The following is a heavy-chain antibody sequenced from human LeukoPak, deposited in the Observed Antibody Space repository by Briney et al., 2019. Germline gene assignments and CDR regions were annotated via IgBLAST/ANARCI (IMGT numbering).Heavy chain of an antibody. V-gene: IGHV3-21*01. CDR3: AGDRDWVDAFDI. CDR1: GFTFSSYS. D-gene: IGHD2-21*01. CDR2: ISSSSSYI. J-gene: IGHJ3*02. Sequence: GGSLRLSCAASGFTFSSYSMNWVRQAPGKGLEWVSSISSSSSYIYYADSVKGRFTISRDNAKNSLYLQMNSLRAEDTAVYYCAGDRDWVDAFDIWGQGTMVTVSS.